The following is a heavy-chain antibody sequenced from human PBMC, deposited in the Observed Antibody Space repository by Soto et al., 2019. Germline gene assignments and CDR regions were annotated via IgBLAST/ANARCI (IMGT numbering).Heavy chain of an antibody. CDR1: GYTFTSYG. J-gene: IGHJ4*02. V-gene: IGHV1-18*01. D-gene: IGHD2-21*02. Sequence: GASVKVSCKASGYTFTSYGISWVRQAPGQGLEWMGWINSYNGNTNYAQKPQGRVTMTTDTSTSTAYMELRSLRSEDTAVYYCARSIVVVTALDYWGQGTLVTVSS. CDR3: ARSIVVVTALDY. CDR2: INSYNGNT.